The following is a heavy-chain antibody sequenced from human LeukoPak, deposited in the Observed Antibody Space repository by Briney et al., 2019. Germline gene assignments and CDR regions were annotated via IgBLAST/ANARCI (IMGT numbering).Heavy chain of an antibody. CDR3: ARQGRSGWYGGHYYYYMDV. D-gene: IGHD6-19*01. Sequence: PSETLSLTCAVYGGSFSGYYWSWIRQPPGKVLEWIGEINHSGSTNYNPSLKSRVTISVDTSKNQFSLKLSSVTAADTAVYYCARQGRSGWYGGHYYYYMDVWGKGTTVTISS. CDR2: INHSGST. CDR1: GGSFSGYY. J-gene: IGHJ6*03. V-gene: IGHV4-34*01.